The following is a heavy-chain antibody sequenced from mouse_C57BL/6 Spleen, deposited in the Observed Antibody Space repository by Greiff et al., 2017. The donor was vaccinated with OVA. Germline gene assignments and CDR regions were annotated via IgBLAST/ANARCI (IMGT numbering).Heavy chain of an antibody. D-gene: IGHD4-1*01. J-gene: IGHJ3*01. V-gene: IGHV1-82*01. Sequence: QVQLQQSGPGLVKPGASVKISCTAYGYAFSSSWMNWVRQRPGKGLEWIGRIYPGDGDTYYNGKFKGRATITANKTSSTAYMQHSSLTSEDSAVYCCARGETGTRGFAYWGQGTLVTVSA. CDR3: ARGETGTRGFAY. CDR2: IYPGDGDT. CDR1: GYAFSSSW.